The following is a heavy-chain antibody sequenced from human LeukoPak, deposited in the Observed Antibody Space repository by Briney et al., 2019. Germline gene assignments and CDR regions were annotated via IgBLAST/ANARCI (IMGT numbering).Heavy chain of an antibody. Sequence: SETLSLTCTVSGGSISSYYWSWIRQPTGKGLEWIGYIYYSGSTNYNPSLKSRVTISVDTSKNQFSLKLSSVTAADTAVYYCAREARSGFDYWGQGTLVIVSS. J-gene: IGHJ4*02. CDR2: IYYSGST. D-gene: IGHD1-26*01. CDR1: GGSISSYY. CDR3: AREARSGFDY. V-gene: IGHV4-59*01.